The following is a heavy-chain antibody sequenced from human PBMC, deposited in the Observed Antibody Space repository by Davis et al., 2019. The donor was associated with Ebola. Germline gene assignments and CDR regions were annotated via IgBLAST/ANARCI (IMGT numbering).Heavy chain of an antibody. CDR1: RFTFNSYA. J-gene: IGHJ5*02. D-gene: IGHD6-19*01. CDR3: ARELSSGWKSWFDP. V-gene: IGHV3-23*01. Sequence: GESLKISCAASRFTFNSYAMSWVRQAPGKGLEWVSIISAGGASTYYADSVKGRFTISRDNSKNTLYLQMNSLRAEDTAVYYCARELSSGWKSWFDPWGQGTLVTVSS. CDR2: ISAGGAST.